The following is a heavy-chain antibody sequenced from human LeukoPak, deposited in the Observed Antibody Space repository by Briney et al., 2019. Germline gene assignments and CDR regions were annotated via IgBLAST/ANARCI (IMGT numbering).Heavy chain of an antibody. CDR1: GFTFNTYG. Sequence: PGGSLRLSCAASGFTFNTYGMNWVRQAPGKGLEWVSGITPNGGTTYYADSVKGRFTISRDNAKNSLYLQMNSLRAEDTAVYYCARASGGISVIDAFDIWGQGTMVTVSS. CDR2: ITPNGGTT. V-gene: IGHV3-21*01. D-gene: IGHD3-3*02. J-gene: IGHJ3*02. CDR3: ARASGGISVIDAFDI.